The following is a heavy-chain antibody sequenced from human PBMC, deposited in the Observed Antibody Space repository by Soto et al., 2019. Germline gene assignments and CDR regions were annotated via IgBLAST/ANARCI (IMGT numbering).Heavy chain of an antibody. J-gene: IGHJ4*02. CDR3: ASSTLIAAAGAVPGY. D-gene: IGHD6-13*01. Sequence: GESLKISCKGSGYSFTSYWISWVRQMPGKGLEWMGRIDPSDSYTNYSPSFQGHVTISADKSISTAYLQWSSLKASDTAMYYCASSTLIAAAGAVPGYWGQGTLVTVSS. CDR1: GYSFTSYW. V-gene: IGHV5-10-1*01. CDR2: IDPSDSYT.